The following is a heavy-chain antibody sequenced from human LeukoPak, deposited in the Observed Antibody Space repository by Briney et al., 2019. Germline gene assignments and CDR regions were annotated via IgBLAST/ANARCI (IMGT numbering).Heavy chain of an antibody. CDR3: ARHFGCSGGSCYSHYYYMDV. Sequence: PSGTLSLTCAVSGGSTSSSNWWSWVRQPPGKGLEWIGEIYHSGSTKYNPSLKSRVTISVDKSKNQFSLKLSSVTAADTAMYYCARHFGCSGGSCYSHYYYMDVWGKGTTVTISS. D-gene: IGHD2-15*01. J-gene: IGHJ6*03. CDR1: GGSTSSSNW. CDR2: IYHSGST. V-gene: IGHV4-4*02.